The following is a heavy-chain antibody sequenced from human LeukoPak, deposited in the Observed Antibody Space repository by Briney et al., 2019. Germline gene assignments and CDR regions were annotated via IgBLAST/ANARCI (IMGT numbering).Heavy chain of an antibody. CDR1: GFTVSSNY. CDR3: ARDSDSGSYQGYFDY. V-gene: IGHV3-21*01. Sequence: GGSLRLSCAASGFTVSSNYMSWVRQAPGKGLEWVSSISSSSSYIYYADSVKGRFTISRDNAKNSLYLQMNSLRAEDTAVYYCARDSDSGSYQGYFDYWGQGTLVTVSS. D-gene: IGHD1-26*01. CDR2: ISSSSSYI. J-gene: IGHJ4*02.